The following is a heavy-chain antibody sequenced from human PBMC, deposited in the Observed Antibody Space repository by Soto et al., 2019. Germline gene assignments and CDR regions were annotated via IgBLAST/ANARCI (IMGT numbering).Heavy chain of an antibody. CDR2: ILPVFRTP. CDR3: AMDDGEGGMDV. D-gene: IGHD3-10*01. Sequence: QMHLVQSGPEVRKPGCSVKVSCKASGGTFGDYGIDWVRQAPGRGLEWMGGILPVFRTPRNAKKFEGMVSLTADEVATTAFMVLNSLRTEDTATSYCAMDDGEGGMDVWGQGTLVIVSS. V-gene: IGHV1-69*01. CDR1: GGTFGDYG. J-gene: IGHJ6*02.